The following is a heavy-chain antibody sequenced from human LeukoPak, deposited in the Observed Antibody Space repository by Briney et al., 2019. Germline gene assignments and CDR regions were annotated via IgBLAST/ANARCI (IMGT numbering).Heavy chain of an antibody. CDR3: AAADGYDYAGLDY. Sequence: PSETLSLTCTVSGGSISSYYWSWIRQPPGKGLEWIGNIYYSGSTNYNPSLKSRVTISVDTSKNQFSLKLSSVTAADTAVYYCAAADGYDYAGLDYWGQGTLVTVSS. V-gene: IGHV4-59*08. J-gene: IGHJ4*02. D-gene: IGHD5-12*01. CDR2: IYYSGST. CDR1: GGSISSYY.